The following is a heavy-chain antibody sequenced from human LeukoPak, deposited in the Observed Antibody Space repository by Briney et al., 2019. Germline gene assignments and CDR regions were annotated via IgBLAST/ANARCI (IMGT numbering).Heavy chain of an antibody. J-gene: IGHJ6*02. CDR1: GGSISSGGYY. V-gene: IGHV4-31*03. D-gene: IGHD4-11*01. CDR3: ARVNPVTYYGMDV. Sequence: SQALPLTCTVSGGSISSGGYYWSWIRQHPGKGLEWIGYIYYSGSTYYNPSLKSRVTISVDTSKNQFSLKLGSVTAADTAVYYCARVNPVTYYGMDVWGQGTTVTVSS. CDR2: IYYSGST.